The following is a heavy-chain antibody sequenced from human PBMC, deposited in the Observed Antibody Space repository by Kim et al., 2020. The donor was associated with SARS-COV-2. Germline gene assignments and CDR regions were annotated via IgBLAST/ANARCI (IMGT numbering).Heavy chain of an antibody. V-gene: IGHV4-34*01. CDR1: GGSFSGYY. CDR2: INHSGST. Sequence: SETLSLTCAVYGGSFSGYYWSWIRQPPGKGLEWIGEINHSGSTNYNPSLKSRVTISVDTSKNQFSLKLSSVTAADTAVYYCARTKWIQLWYADYWGQGTLVTVSS. J-gene: IGHJ4*02. D-gene: IGHD5-18*01. CDR3: ARTKWIQLWYADY.